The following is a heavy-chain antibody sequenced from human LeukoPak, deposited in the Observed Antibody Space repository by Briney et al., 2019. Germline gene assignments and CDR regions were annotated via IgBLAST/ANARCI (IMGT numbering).Heavy chain of an antibody. Sequence: PSETLSLTCAVYGGSFSGYYWSWICQPPGKGLEWIGEINHSGSTNYNPSLKSRVTISVDTSKNQFSLKLSSVTAADTAVYYCARGIITMVRGVIITKGNWFDPWGQGTLVTVSS. CDR2: INHSGST. CDR1: GGSFSGYY. CDR3: ARGIITMVRGVIITKGNWFDP. V-gene: IGHV4-34*01. J-gene: IGHJ5*02. D-gene: IGHD3-10*01.